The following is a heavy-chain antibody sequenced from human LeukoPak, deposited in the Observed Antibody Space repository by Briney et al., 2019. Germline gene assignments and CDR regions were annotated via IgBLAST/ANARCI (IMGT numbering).Heavy chain of an antibody. CDR1: GFTFSSYW. D-gene: IGHD6-13*01. Sequence: GGSLRLSCAASGFTFSSYWMGWVRQAPGKGLEWVANIKQDGSEKYYVDSVKGRFTISRDNAKNSLYLQMNSLRAEDTAVYYCARGTYSSSWAFNWFDPWGQGTLVTVSS. J-gene: IGHJ5*02. V-gene: IGHV3-7*01. CDR3: ARGTYSSSWAFNWFDP. CDR2: IKQDGSEK.